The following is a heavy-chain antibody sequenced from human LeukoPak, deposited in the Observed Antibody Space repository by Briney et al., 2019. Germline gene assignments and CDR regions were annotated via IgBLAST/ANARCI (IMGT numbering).Heavy chain of an antibody. CDR2: IKTNSGGT. Sequence: GASVKVSCKASGYTFTGYFMHWVRQAPGQGLEWMGWIKTNSGGTKYAQKFQGRVTMTRDTSISTAYMELTRLRSDDTAVYYCARSRITMVRGVINPTSFGYWGQGTLVTVSS. CDR3: ARSRITMVRGVINPTSFGY. J-gene: IGHJ4*02. CDR1: GYTFTGYF. D-gene: IGHD3-10*01. V-gene: IGHV1-2*02.